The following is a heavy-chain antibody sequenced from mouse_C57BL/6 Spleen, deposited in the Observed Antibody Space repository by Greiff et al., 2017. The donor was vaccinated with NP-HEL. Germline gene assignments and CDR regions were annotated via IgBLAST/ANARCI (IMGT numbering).Heavy chain of an antibody. Sequence: VQVVESGAELAKPGASVKLSCKASGYTFTSYWMHWVKQRPGQGLEWIGYINPSSGYTKYNQKFKDKATLTADKSSSTAYMQLSSLTYEDSAVYYCARCWDYDGSWFAYWGQGTLVTVSA. D-gene: IGHD2-4*01. CDR1: GYTFTSYW. J-gene: IGHJ3*01. V-gene: IGHV1-7*01. CDR3: ARCWDYDGSWFAY. CDR2: INPSSGYT.